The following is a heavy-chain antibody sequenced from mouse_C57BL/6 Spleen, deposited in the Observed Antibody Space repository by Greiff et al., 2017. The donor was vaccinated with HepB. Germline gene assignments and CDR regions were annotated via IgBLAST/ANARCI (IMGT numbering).Heavy chain of an antibody. CDR1: GYTFTDYY. D-gene: IGHD1-1*01. J-gene: IGHJ3*01. V-gene: IGHV1-26*01. CDR3: ARFKAFYYGSSYGFAY. Sequence: EVQLQQSGPELVKPGASVKISCKASGYTFTDYYMNWVKQSPGKSLEWIGDIYPNNGGTSYNQKFKGKATLTADTSSSTAYMELRSLTSEDSAVYYCARFKAFYYGSSYGFAYWGQGTLVTVSA. CDR2: IYPNNGGT.